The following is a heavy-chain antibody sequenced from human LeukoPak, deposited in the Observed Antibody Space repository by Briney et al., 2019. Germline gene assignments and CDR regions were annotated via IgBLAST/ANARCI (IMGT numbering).Heavy chain of an antibody. Sequence: LRLSCAASGFTFSNYEMHWVRQAPGKGLEWLALIYWDDDKRYSPSLKSRLTITKDTSKNQVVLTMTNMDPVDTATYYCAHNFPYSYGYYFDYWGQGTLVTVSS. D-gene: IGHD5-18*01. CDR3: AHNFPYSYGYYFDY. CDR1: GFTFSNYEMH. J-gene: IGHJ4*02. CDR2: IYWDDDK. V-gene: IGHV2-5*08.